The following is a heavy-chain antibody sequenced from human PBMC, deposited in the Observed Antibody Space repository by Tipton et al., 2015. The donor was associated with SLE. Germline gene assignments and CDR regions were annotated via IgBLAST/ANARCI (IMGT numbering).Heavy chain of an antibody. CDR2: IYYSVST. Sequence: TLSLTCAVYGGSFSGYYWSWIRQPPGKGLEWIGYIYYSVSTNYNPSLKSRFTISVDTSKNQFSLKLSSVTAADTAVYYCASPSSWYGGVAFDIWGQGTMVTVSS. D-gene: IGHD6-13*01. J-gene: IGHJ3*02. CDR1: GGSFSGYY. V-gene: IGHV4-59*01. CDR3: ASPSSWYGGVAFDI.